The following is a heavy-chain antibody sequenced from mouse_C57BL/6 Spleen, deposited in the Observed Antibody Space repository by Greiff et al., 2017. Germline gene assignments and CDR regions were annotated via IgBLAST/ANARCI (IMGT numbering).Heavy chain of an antibody. D-gene: IGHD3-3*01. CDR3: AREGAGTGAMDY. J-gene: IGHJ4*01. V-gene: IGHV7-1*01. CDR1: GFTFSAFY. Sequence: EVKVVESGGGLVQSGRSLRLSCATSGFTFSAFYMEWVRQAPGKGLEWIAASRNKANDYTTEYSASVKGRFIVSRDTSPSILYLQMNALRAEDTAIYYCAREGAGTGAMDYWGQGTSVTVSS. CDR2: SRNKANDYTT.